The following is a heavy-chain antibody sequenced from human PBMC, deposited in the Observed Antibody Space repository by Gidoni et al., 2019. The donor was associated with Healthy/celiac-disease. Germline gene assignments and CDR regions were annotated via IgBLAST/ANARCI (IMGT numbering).Heavy chain of an antibody. V-gene: IGHV3-48*02. CDR1: GFTFSSYS. D-gene: IGHD3-9*01. Sequence: EVQLVESGGGLVQRGGSLRLSCAASGFTFSSYSMNWVRQAPGKGLEWVSYISSSSSTIYYADSVKGRFTISRDNAKNSLYLQMNSLRDEDTAVYYCARSLPPENILTGYYATAPFHFDYWGQGTLVTVSS. CDR3: ARSLPPENILTGYYATAPFHFDY. CDR2: ISSSSSTI. J-gene: IGHJ4*02.